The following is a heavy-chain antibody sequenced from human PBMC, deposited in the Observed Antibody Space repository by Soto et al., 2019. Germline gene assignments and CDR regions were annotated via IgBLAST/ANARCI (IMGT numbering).Heavy chain of an antibody. CDR2: IKSNGDGGTT. Sequence: GGSLRLSCAASGLTFNKAWMNWVRQAPGKGLEWVGRIKSNGDGGTTDYAAPVKGRFTISRDDSKNTLYLQMNSLKNEDTAVYFCTTDGAQIAAAGTGGLRFDYWGQGTVVTVSS. CDR3: TTDGAQIAAAGTGGLRFDY. V-gene: IGHV3-15*07. CDR1: GLTFNKAW. D-gene: IGHD6-13*01. J-gene: IGHJ4*02.